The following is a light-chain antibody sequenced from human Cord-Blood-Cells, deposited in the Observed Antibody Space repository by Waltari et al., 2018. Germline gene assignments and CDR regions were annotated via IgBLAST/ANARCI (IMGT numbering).Light chain of an antibody. Sequence: QSALTQPASVSGSPGQSITIPCPGTSSDVGGYNYVSWYQQHPAKAPKFWIDDVGNRPSGFSNRFSGSKSGNTASLTISGLQAEDEADYYCSSYTSSSTFWVFGGGTKLTVL. J-gene: IGLJ3*02. V-gene: IGLV2-14*01. CDR1: SSDVGGYNY. CDR2: DVG. CDR3: SSYTSSSTFWV.